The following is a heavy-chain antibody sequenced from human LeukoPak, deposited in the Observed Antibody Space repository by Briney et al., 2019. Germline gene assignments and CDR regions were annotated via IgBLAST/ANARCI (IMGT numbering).Heavy chain of an antibody. CDR3: ARGGKTYSGDFDY. J-gene: IGHJ4*02. V-gene: IGHV1-18*01. Sequence: ASVKVSCKTSGYTFINYGISWVRQAPGQGLEWMGWISAYNGNTVSAQKFQGRVTMTTDTSTSTGYMELRSLRSDDTAVYYCARGGKTYSGDFDYWGQGTLVTVSS. CDR2: ISAYNGNT. D-gene: IGHD2-15*01. CDR1: GYTFINYG.